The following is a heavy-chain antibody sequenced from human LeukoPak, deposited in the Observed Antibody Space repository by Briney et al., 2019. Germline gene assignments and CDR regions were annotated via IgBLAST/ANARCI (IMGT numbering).Heavy chain of an antibody. J-gene: IGHJ6*02. V-gene: IGHV4-39*01. Sequence: SETLSLNCTVSGGSISSGSYYWGWFRQPPGKGLEWIGSMYYSGSYSGSTYYNPSLKSRATISVDTSKNQLSLNLSSVTAADTAVYYCARSHHNYGVDVWGQGTTVTVSS. D-gene: IGHD1-14*01. CDR3: ARSHHNYGVDV. CDR2: MYYSGSYSGST. CDR1: GGSISSGSYY.